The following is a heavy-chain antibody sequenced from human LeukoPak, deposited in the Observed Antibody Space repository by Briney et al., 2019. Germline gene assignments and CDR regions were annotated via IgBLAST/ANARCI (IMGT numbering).Heavy chain of an antibody. J-gene: IGHJ4*02. CDR3: AKDAQRGFDYSNSFQY. Sequence: GGSLRLSCAASGFIFTDYGFHWVRQAPGKGLEWVAAIWSDATNMFYANSVKGRFFIQRDDYQNTVYLEMSSLRAEDTAVYYCAKDAQRGFDYSNSFQYWAKGSLVTVSS. V-gene: IGHV3-33*06. CDR1: GFIFTDYG. D-gene: IGHD4-11*01. CDR2: IWSDATNM.